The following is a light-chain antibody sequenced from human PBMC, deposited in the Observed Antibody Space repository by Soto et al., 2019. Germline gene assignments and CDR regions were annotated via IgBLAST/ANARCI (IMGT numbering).Light chain of an antibody. CDR2: SAS. CDR1: QGISTL. V-gene: IGKV1D-13*01. CDR3: QQFYDYPLT. Sequence: AIQLTQSPSSLSASIGDRVTISCRASQGISTLFAWYQQKPGKAPKLLIYSASTLENGVPSRFSGSGSGADFTLTIGSLQPEDFATYYYQQFYDYPLTFGGGTKVEIK. J-gene: IGKJ4*01.